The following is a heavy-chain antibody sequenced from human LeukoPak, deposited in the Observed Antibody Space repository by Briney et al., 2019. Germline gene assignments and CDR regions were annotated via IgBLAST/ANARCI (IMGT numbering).Heavy chain of an antibody. D-gene: IGHD3-3*01. Sequence: SETLSLTCTVSGGSVSSGSYYWSWIRQPPGKGLEWIGYIYYSGSTNYNPSLKSRVTISVDTSKNQFSLKLSSVTAADTAVYHCAVGSGLPFDYWGQGTLVTVSS. J-gene: IGHJ4*02. V-gene: IGHV4-61*01. CDR3: AVGSGLPFDY. CDR1: GGSVSSGSYY. CDR2: IYYSGST.